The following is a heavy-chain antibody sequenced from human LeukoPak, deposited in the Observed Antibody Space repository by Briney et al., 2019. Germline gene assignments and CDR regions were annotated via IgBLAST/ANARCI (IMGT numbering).Heavy chain of an antibody. D-gene: IGHD3-22*01. Sequence: ASVKVSCKVSGYTLTELSMHWVRQAPGKGLEWMGGFDPEDGETIYAQKFQGRVTMAEDTSTDTAYMELSSLRSEDTAVYYCATDSTVQYYYDSSGYLYWGQGTLVTVSS. J-gene: IGHJ4*02. CDR1: GYTLTELS. V-gene: IGHV1-24*01. CDR3: ATDSTVQYYYDSSGYLY. CDR2: FDPEDGET.